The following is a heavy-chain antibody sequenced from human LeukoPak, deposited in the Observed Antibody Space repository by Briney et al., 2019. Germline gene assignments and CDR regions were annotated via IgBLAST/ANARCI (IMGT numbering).Heavy chain of an antibody. CDR2: IIDSGISI. D-gene: IGHD1-26*01. J-gene: IGHJ4*02. V-gene: IGHV3-23*01. Sequence: PGGSLRLSCAASGFTFNSYAMTWVRQAPEKGLEWVSSIIDSGISIYYEDSVKGRFSISRDNSKNTLYLQMNSLRAEDTAVYYCAKGSRGSYDYWGQGTLVTVSS. CDR1: GFTFNSYA. CDR3: AKGSRGSYDY.